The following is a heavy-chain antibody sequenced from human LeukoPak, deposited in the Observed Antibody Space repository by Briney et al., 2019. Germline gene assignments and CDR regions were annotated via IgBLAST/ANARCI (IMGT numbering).Heavy chain of an antibody. J-gene: IGHJ1*01. CDR1: SGSINNYY. D-gene: IGHD6-19*01. Sequence: PSETLSLSCNVASGSINNYYWSWIRQPPGKGLEWIGYISYRGSTDSNPSLKSRVTMSVDTSKNQISLKLSSVTAADTAVYYCARGGWYPESFQHWGQGALVTVSS. CDR3: ARGGWYPESFQH. CDR2: ISYRGST. V-gene: IGHV4-59*01.